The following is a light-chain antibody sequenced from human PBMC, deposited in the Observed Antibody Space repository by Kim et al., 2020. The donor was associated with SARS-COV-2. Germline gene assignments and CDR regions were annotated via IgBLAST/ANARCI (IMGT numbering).Light chain of an antibody. J-gene: IGKJ4*01. CDR2: DAS. CDR3: QQYNSSPLT. V-gene: IGKV1-5*01. CDR1: QSISSW. Sequence: GDRVTITCGASQSISSWLAWYQQKPGKAPKLLIYDASSLESGVPSRFSGSGSGTEFTLTISSLQPDDFATYYCQQYNSSPLTFGGGTKVDIK.